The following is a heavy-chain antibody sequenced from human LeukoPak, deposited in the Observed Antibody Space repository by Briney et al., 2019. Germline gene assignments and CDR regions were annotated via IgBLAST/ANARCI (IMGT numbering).Heavy chain of an antibody. V-gene: IGHV3-13*01. Sequence: GGSLRLSCAASGFTFSVYDMHWVRQATGKGLEWVSAIGSPGDTYYPGSVKGRFTISRENAKNSLYLQMNSLRDGDTALYYCARVSSTSSHFDNWGQGTLVTVSS. D-gene: IGHD2-2*01. J-gene: IGHJ5*02. CDR3: ARVSSTSSHFDN. CDR2: IGSPGDT. CDR1: GFTFSVYD.